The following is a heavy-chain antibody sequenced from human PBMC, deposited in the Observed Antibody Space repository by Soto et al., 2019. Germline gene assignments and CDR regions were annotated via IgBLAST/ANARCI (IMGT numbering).Heavy chain of an antibody. CDR3: ARSQPSSYCSSTSCYARGPLDY. Sequence: QVQLQQWGAGLLKPSETLSLTCAVYGGSFSGYYWSWIRQPPGKGLEWIGEINNSGSTNYNPSLKSRVTISVDTSKNKFSLKLSSVTAADTAVYYCARSQPSSYCSSTSCYARGPLDYWGQGTLVTVSS. J-gene: IGHJ4*02. V-gene: IGHV4-34*01. CDR1: GGSFSGYY. D-gene: IGHD2-2*01. CDR2: INNSGST.